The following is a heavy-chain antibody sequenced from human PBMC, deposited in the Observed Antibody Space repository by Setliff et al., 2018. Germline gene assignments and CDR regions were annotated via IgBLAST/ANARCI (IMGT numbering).Heavy chain of an antibody. Sequence: SETLSLTCTVSGDSISSRTYYWSWIRQPAGKGPEWIGHIYTSWSTNYNPSLKSRVTMSVDTSKNQFSLRLTSVTAADTAVYYCARDRTFYGSGTYTRWFDYWGQGTLVTVSS. V-gene: IGHV4-61*09. CDR3: ARDRTFYGSGTYTRWFDY. D-gene: IGHD3-10*01. J-gene: IGHJ4*02. CDR1: GDSISSRTYY. CDR2: IYTSWST.